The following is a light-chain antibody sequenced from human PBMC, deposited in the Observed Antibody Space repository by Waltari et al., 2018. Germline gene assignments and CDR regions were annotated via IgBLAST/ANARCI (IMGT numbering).Light chain of an antibody. Sequence: QSALTQPASVSGSPGPSLTIHCTGTSRDIGFYNYVSWYQQHPGKAPQLIIYDVYERPSGVSNRVSGSKSGNTASLTISGLQAEDEADYYCNSYTGSSSWVFGGGTKLTVL. CDR1: SRDIGFYNY. J-gene: IGLJ3*02. CDR3: NSYTGSSSWV. CDR2: DVY. V-gene: IGLV2-14*03.